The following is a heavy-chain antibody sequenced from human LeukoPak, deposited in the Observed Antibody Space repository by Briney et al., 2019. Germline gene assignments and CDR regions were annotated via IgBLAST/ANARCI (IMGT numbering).Heavy chain of an antibody. CDR1: GVSVSSNSAA. J-gene: IGHJ3*02. CDR2: TYYRSKWYN. V-gene: IGHV6-1*01. Sequence: SQTLSLTCAISGVSVSSNSAAWRWIRQSPSRGLEWLGRTYYRSKWYNDYAPSVKSRITITPDTSKDQLSLQLNSVTPEDTAVYYCARAPDSSDAFDIWGQGTMVTVSS. CDR3: ARAPDSSDAFDI. D-gene: IGHD2-21*01.